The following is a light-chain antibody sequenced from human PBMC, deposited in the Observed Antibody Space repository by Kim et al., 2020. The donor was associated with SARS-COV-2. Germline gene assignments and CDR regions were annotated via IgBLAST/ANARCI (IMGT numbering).Light chain of an antibody. J-gene: IGKJ4*01. Sequence: PGDTASFSCRASEGINGNYLAWYQQRPGQAPRLLIYGASTRATSIPDRCSGSGSGIDFTLTITRLEAEVFAVYVCQQYGGSPLTFGGGTKVDIK. CDR2: GAS. CDR1: EGINGNY. CDR3: QQYGGSPLT. V-gene: IGKV3-20*01.